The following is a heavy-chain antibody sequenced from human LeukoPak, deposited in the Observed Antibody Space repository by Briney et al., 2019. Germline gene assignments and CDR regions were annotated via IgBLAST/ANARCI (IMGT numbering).Heavy chain of an antibody. CDR3: ARDGTPTGSDY. D-gene: IGHD1-14*01. CDR2: INRDGSVT. Sequence: GGSLRLSCAASGFNFNYYGMHWVRQAPGKGLEWVANINRDGSVTYYMDSVKGRFTISRDNPKNSLFLQMNSLRAEDTAVYYCARDGTPTGSDYWGQGTLVTVSS. V-gene: IGHV3-7*01. CDR1: GFNFNYYG. J-gene: IGHJ4*02.